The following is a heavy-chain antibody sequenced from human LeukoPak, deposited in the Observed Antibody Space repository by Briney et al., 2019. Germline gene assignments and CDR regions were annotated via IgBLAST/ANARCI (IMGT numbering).Heavy chain of an antibody. J-gene: IGHJ4*02. D-gene: IGHD3-3*01. CDR1: GGSISSYY. V-gene: IGHV4-59*08. CDR2: IYYSGST. Sequence: SETLSLTRTVSGGSISSYYWSWIRQPPGKGLEWIGYIYYSGSTNYNPSLKSRVTISVDTSKNQFSLKLSSVTAADTAVYYCARSQVGEAYYDFWSGPTDNYYFDYWGQGTLVTVSS. CDR3: ARSQVGEAYYDFWSGPTDNYYFDY.